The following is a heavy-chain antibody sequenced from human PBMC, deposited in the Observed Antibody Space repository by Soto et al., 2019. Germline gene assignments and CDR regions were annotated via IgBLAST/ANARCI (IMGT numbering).Heavy chain of an antibody. CDR3: AKSFVPYYDFWSGSLDY. D-gene: IGHD3-3*01. J-gene: IGHJ4*02. CDR1: GFTFSNYA. CDR2: ISGSGGRT. Sequence: GGSLRLSXAASGFTFSNYAMSWVRQAPGKGLEWVSAISGSGGRTYYADSVKGRFTISRDNSKNTLYLQMNSLRAEDTAVYYCAKSFVPYYDFWSGSLDYWGQGTLVTVSS. V-gene: IGHV3-23*01.